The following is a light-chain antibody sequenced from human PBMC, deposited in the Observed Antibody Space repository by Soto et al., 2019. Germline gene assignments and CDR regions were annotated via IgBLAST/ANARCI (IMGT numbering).Light chain of an antibody. CDR3: QQRQHWPPIT. CDR1: QGISSY. CDR2: AAS. J-gene: IGKJ5*01. Sequence: ALRMTPSPSSLSASTGARVPITCRASQGISSYIAWDQQKPGKAPKLLIYAASTLQSGVPARFSGSGSGTDFTLTISSLEPEDFAVYYCQQRQHWPPITFGQGTRLEIK. V-gene: IGKV1-8*01.